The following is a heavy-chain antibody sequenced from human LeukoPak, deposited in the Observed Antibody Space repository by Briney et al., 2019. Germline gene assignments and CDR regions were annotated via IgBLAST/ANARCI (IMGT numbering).Heavy chain of an antibody. CDR1: GFTFSTYA. CDR2: ISSGGNT. V-gene: IGHV3-23*01. J-gene: IGHJ4*02. D-gene: IGHD6-19*01. Sequence: GGSLRLSCAASGFTFSTYAMSWVRHTPGKGLEWVSGISSGGNTQYSDSVKGRFTVSRDNSKNTLHLQMDSLRAEDTAIYYCTKDRRQWVVPYFDSWGQGTVVTVSS. CDR3: TKDRRQWVVPYFDS.